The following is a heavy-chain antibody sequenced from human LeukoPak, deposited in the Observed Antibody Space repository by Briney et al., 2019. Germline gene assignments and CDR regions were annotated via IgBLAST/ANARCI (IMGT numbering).Heavy chain of an antibody. CDR1: GGTFSSYA. CDR2: ITPMFGTA. V-gene: IGHV1-69*13. CDR3: ARDSSEFRSLIFH. Sequence: SVTVSCTASGGTFSSYAISWVRQAPGQGLEWMGGITPMFGTAKYAQKFQGRVTITADESTSTAYMELSSLRSEDTAVYYCARDSSEFRSLIFHWGQGTLVTVSS. J-gene: IGHJ1*01. D-gene: IGHD3-9*01.